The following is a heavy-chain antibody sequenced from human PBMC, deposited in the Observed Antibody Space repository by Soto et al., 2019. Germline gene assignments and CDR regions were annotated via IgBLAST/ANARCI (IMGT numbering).Heavy chain of an antibody. D-gene: IGHD3-10*01. V-gene: IGHV4-4*02. J-gene: IGHJ5*02. CDR1: GGSITSSNW. CDR2: IHHSGST. CDR3: ARKDYSGSGNLNWFDP. Sequence: QVQLQESGPGLVKPSGTLSLTCAVSGGSITSSNWWSWVRQPPGKGLEWIGEIHHSGSTDYNPSLKSRVTILVDKSKNQFSLKLTSVTAADTAVYYCARKDYSGSGNLNWFDPWGQGTLVTVSS.